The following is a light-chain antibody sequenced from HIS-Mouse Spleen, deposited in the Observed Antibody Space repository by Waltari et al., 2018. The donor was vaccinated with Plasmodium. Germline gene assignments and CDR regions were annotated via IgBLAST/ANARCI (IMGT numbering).Light chain of an antibody. CDR1: ALPKKS. V-gene: IGLV3-10*01. Sequence: SYELTQPPSVSVSPGQTARITCSGDALPKKSAYWYQQKSGQAPVLLIYEYSKRPSGIPERFSGSSSGTMATLTISGAQVEDEADYYCYSTDSSGNHRVFGGGTKLTVL. CDR3: YSTDSSGNHRV. J-gene: IGLJ3*02. CDR2: EYS.